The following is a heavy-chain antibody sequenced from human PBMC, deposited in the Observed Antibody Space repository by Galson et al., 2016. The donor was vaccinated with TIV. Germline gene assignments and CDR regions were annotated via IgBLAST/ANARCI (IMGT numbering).Heavy chain of an antibody. CDR2: IYSNDDT. V-gene: IGHV3-53*01. Sequence: SLRLSCAASGFTFETYAMTWVRQAPGKGPEWDSLIYSNDDTHHAESVQGRFSISRDTSKNTIYLQMNNLRVEDTAVYYCAREGRGGAYPNNFDFWGQGTLVTVSS. D-gene: IGHD4/OR15-4a*01. J-gene: IGHJ4*02. CDR3: AREGRGGAYPNNFDF. CDR1: GFTFETYA.